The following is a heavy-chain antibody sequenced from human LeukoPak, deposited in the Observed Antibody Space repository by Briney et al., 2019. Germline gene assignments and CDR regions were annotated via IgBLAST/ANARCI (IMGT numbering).Heavy chain of an antibody. CDR2: IKSKADGGTT. V-gene: IGHV3-15*01. Sequence: GGSLRLSCVVSGFTFSTAWMSWVRQAPGKGLEWVGRIKSKADGGTTDYAAPVKGRFTISRDDSKNTLYLQINSLKTEDTAVYYCATYCSSTSCYSSSYYYYYMDVWGKGTTVTVSS. D-gene: IGHD2-2*01. CDR3: ATYCSSTSCYSSSYYYYYMDV. CDR1: GFTFSTAW. J-gene: IGHJ6*03.